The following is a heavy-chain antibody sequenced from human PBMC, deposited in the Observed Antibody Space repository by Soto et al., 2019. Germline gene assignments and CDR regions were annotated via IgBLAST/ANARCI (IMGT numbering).Heavy chain of an antibody. Sequence: QVQLVQSGAEVKKPGSSVKVSCKASGGTFSSYAISWVRQAPGQGLEWMGGIIPISGTANYAQKFQGGVTIPADESTSTAYMELRSLRSEDTSVYYCARSQGSSTSLEIYYYYYYGMDVWGQGTTVTVSS. CDR2: IIPISGTA. CDR1: GGTFSSYA. V-gene: IGHV1-69*01. CDR3: ARSQGSSTSLEIYYYYYYGMDV. J-gene: IGHJ6*02. D-gene: IGHD2-2*01.